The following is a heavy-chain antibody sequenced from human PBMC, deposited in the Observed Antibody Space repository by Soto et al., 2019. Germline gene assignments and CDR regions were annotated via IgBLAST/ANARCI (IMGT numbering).Heavy chain of an antibody. CDR3: ARDRDDYGSGNYYNRIDF. CDR1: GGIFSTYA. V-gene: IGHV1-69*01. D-gene: IGHD3-10*01. CDR2: IIPIFGTP. Sequence: QVQLVQSGAEVKKPGSSVKVSCKASGGIFSTYAISWLRQAPGQGLEWMGGIIPIFGTPKYAQRIQGRVTITADESTSTAYMELSRLRSEDTAVYYCARDRDDYGSGNYYNRIDFWGQGTLVTVSS. J-gene: IGHJ4*02.